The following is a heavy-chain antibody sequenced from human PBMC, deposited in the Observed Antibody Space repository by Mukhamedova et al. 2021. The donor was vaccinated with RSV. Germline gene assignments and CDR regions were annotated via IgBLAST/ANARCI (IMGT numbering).Heavy chain of an antibody. Sequence: YMSWSRQAPGKGPEWMANISDTSADTNDADAVKGRFTISRDNAKNSLYLQMNGLRDEDTARYYCARVRAEVLLGEAAGDFDRGGQGTL. CDR3: ARVRAEVLLGEAAGDFDR. CDR2: ISDTSADT. CDR1: Y. J-gene: IGHJ4*02. V-gene: IGHV3-11*05. D-gene: IGHD2-15*01.